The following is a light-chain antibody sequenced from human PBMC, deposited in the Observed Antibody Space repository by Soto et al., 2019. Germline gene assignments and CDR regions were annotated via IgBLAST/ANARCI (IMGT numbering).Light chain of an antibody. J-gene: IGLJ2*01. CDR2: EVS. CDR1: SSDVGSYNR. V-gene: IGLV2-18*02. Sequence: QSVLTQPPSVSGSPGQSVTISCTGTSSDVGSYNRVSWYQQPPGTAPKLMIYEVSNRPSGVPDRFSGSKSGNTASLTISGLQAEDEADYYCSSYTSSRGGVVFGGGTQLTVL. CDR3: SSYTSSRGGVV.